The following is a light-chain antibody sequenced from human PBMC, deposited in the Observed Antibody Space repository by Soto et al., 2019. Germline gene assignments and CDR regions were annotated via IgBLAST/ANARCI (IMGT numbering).Light chain of an antibody. Sequence: DIQMTQSPSFVSASVGDRVTITCRASQGISSWLSWYQQKPGTAPTLLVYKASTLQDGVPSRFSGSGSGTDVTLTINSLQPEDFGTYYCHQASSFPLPVGGGTKVEIK. CDR3: HQASSFPLP. CDR2: KAS. J-gene: IGKJ4*01. CDR1: QGISSW. V-gene: IGKV1-12*01.